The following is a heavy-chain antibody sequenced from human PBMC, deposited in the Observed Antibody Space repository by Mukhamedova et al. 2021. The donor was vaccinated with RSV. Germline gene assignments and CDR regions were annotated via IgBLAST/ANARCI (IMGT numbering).Heavy chain of an antibody. V-gene: IGHV1-46*01. D-gene: IGHD6-19*01. CDR2: INPSGGGT. CDR3: ARVSSSGWYPDY. J-gene: IGHJ4*02. Sequence: IRQAPGQGLEWMGVINPSGGGTNYAQKSQGRVTMTRDTSTSTVYMELSSLTSDDTAVYFCARVSSSGWYPDYWGQGTLVTVSP.